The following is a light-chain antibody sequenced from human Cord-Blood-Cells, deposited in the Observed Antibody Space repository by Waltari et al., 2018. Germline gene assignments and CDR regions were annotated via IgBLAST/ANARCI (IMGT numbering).Light chain of an antibody. CDR1: QSISSY. J-gene: IGKJ1*01. V-gene: IGKV1-39*01. CDR3: QQSYSTPWT. Sequence: DVQMTKSPSSLSASVGDSVTITSRASQSISSYLNWYQQKPGKAPKLLVYAASSLQSGVPSRFRGSGSGTDFTLTISSLQPEDFATYYCQQSYSTPWTFGQGTKVEIK. CDR2: AAS.